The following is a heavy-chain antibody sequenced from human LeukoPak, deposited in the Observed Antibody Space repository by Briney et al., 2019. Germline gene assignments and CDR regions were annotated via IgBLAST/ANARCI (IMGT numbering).Heavy chain of an antibody. J-gene: IGHJ4*02. CDR2: ISYDGTNK. V-gene: IGHV3-30*14. D-gene: IGHD4-17*01. CDR1: GFTFSSYA. Sequence: PGGSLRLSCAASGFTFSSYAMHWVRQAAGKGLEWVAIISYDGTNKDYADSVKGRFTISRDNSKNTLYLQMNSLRAEDTAVYYCARVDYGDYGFDYWGQGTLVTVSS. CDR3: ARVDYGDYGFDY.